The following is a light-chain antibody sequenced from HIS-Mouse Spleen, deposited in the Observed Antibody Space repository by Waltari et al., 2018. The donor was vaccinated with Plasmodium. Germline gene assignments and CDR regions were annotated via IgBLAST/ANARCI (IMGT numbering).Light chain of an antibody. CDR3: YSTDSSGNHRV. Sequence: SYDLTQPPPVSVSPGQTARITSLGEALPQKSSYWYQQKSGQAPVLVIYEDSKRPSGIPERFSGSSSGTMATLTISGAQVEDEADYYCYSTDSSGNHRVFGGGTKLTVL. J-gene: IGLJ3*02. CDR1: ALPQKS. CDR2: EDS. V-gene: IGLV3-10*01.